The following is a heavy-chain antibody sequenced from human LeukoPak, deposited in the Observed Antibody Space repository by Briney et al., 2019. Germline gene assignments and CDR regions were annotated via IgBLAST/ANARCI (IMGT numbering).Heavy chain of an antibody. CDR1: GFTFNSYW. CDR2: FKTDGSTT. V-gene: IGHV3-74*01. J-gene: IGHJ4*02. Sequence: PGGSLRLSCAASGFTFNSYWMHWVRQAPGKGLVWVSLFKTDGSTTRYADSVKGRFTISRDNAKNTLYLQMNSLRAEDTAVYYCARSTSQGFDCWGQGTPVIVSS. CDR3: ARSTSQGFDC.